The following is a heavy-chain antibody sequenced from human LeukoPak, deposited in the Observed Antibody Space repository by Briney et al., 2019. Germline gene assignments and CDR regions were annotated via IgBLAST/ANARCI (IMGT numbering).Heavy chain of an antibody. CDR3: ATHYGSRWFDP. Sequence: PGGSLRLSCAASGFKFDEYAMHWVRQAPGKGLEWVSGISWDSASIGYGDSVKGRFTISRDNAKNSLYLQMNSLRAEDTAVYYCATHYGSRWFDPWGQGTLVTVSS. D-gene: IGHD4-17*01. V-gene: IGHV3-9*01. J-gene: IGHJ5*02. CDR1: GFKFDEYA. CDR2: ISWDSASI.